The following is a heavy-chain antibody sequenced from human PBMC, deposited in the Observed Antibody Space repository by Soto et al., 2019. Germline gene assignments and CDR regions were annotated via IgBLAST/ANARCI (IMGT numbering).Heavy chain of an antibody. CDR2: ISYDGSNK. CDR3: ARDMVGSNDNWFDP. Sequence: TGGSLRLSCAASGFTFSIYAMHWVRQAPGKGLEWVAVISYDGSNKYYADSVKGRFTISRDNSKNTLYLQMNSLRAEDTAVYYCARDMVGSNDNWFDPWGQGTLVTVSS. D-gene: IGHD3-10*01. V-gene: IGHV3-30-3*01. CDR1: GFTFSIYA. J-gene: IGHJ5*02.